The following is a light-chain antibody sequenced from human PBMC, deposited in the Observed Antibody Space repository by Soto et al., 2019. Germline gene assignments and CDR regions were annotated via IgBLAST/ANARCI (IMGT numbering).Light chain of an antibody. CDR1: QTLSTNS. CDR2: AAS. J-gene: IGKJ3*01. CDR3: QQLNSYPLT. Sequence: EIVLTQSPGTLSLSPGERATLSCRASQTLSTNSLAWYQQRPGQTPRLLIYAASTRDTDIPDRFNGSGSGTDFALTISRLEPEDFALYYCQQLNSYPLTFGPGTTVDIK. V-gene: IGKV3-20*01.